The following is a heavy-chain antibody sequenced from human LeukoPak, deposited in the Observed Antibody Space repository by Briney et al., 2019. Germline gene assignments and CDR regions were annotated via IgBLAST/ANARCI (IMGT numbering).Heavy chain of an antibody. J-gene: IGHJ4*02. D-gene: IGHD3-3*01. CDR2: IYYSGST. CDR3: ARTYYDFWSGYHIDY. CDR1: GGSISSYY. Sequence: PSETLSLTCTVSGGSISSYYWSWIRQPPGKGLEWIGYIYYSGSTNYNPSLKSRVTISVDTSKNQFSLKLSSVTAADTAVYYCARTYYDFWSGYHIDYWGQGTLVTVSS. V-gene: IGHV4-59*01.